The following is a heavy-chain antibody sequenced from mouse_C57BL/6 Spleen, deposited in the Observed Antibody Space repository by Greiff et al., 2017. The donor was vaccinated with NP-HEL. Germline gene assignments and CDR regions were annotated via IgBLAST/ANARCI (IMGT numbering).Heavy chain of an antibody. CDR2: INPYNGGT. CDR3: ARGYYGSSYERYFDV. Sequence: VQLQQSGPVLVKPGASVKMSCKASGYTFTDYYMNWVKQSHGKSLEWIGVINPYNGGTSYNQKFKGKATLTVDKSSSTAYMELNSLTSEDSAVYYCARGYYGSSYERYFDVWGTGTTVTVSS. J-gene: IGHJ1*03. V-gene: IGHV1-19*01. D-gene: IGHD1-1*01. CDR1: GYTFTDYY.